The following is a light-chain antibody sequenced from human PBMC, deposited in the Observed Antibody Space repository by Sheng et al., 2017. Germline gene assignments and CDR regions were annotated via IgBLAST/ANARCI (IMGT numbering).Light chain of an antibody. CDR3: QQHYTSPYT. Sequence: DIVMTQSPDSLAVSLGERATINCKSSQSVFSTSKKKNYLAWYQQKAGQPPKLLIYWASTRESGVPDRFSGSGSGTDFTLTITNLQAEDVAVYYCQQHYTSPYTFGQGTKLELK. V-gene: IGKV4-1*01. CDR2: WAS. J-gene: IGKJ2*01. CDR1: QSVFSTSKKKNY.